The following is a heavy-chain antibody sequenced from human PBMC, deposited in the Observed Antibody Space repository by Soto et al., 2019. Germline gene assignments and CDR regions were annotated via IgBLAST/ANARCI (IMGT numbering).Heavy chain of an antibody. Sequence: GGSLRLSCAASGFTFSSYGMHWVRQAPGKGLEWVAVISYDRSNYYYADSVKGRFTISRDNSRNTLYLQMNSLRTDDTAFYYCARDPSHDFWTDYYCDHWGQGTQVTVS. V-gene: IGHV3-30*03. CDR2: ISYDRSNY. J-gene: IGHJ4*02. D-gene: IGHD3-3*01. CDR1: GFTFSSYG. CDR3: ARDPSHDFWTDYYCDH.